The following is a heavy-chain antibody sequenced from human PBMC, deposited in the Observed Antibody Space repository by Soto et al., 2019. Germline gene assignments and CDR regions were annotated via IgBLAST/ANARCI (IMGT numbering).Heavy chain of an antibody. D-gene: IGHD1-26*01. CDR2: LVGDGSKL. J-gene: IGHJ4*02. V-gene: IGHV3-23*01. Sequence: EVQLLESGGGLAQPGGSLRLPGVGSGLDFEIYARNWLPQAPGKGRDGVAVLVGDGSKLGYADSGRGRFTISRDNSKNTLYLQMDSLRAEDTAVYYCAKDLRPDGRYDLDNWGQGTLVTVSS. CDR3: AKDLRPDGRYDLDN. CDR1: GLDFEIYA.